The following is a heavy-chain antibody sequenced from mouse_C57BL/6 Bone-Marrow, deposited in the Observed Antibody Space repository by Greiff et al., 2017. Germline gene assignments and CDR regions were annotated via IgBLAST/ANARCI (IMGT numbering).Heavy chain of an antibody. CDR2: IYPGSGST. V-gene: IGHV1-55*01. CDR1: GYTFTSYW. CDR3: ASPYYSNYWYFDV. D-gene: IGHD2-5*01. Sequence: VQLQQSGAELVKPGASVKMSCKASGYTFTSYWITWVKQRPGQGLEWIGDIYPGSGSTNYNEKFKSKATLPVETSSSTAYMQLSSLTSEDSAVYFCASPYYSNYWYFDVWGTGTTVTVSS. J-gene: IGHJ1*03.